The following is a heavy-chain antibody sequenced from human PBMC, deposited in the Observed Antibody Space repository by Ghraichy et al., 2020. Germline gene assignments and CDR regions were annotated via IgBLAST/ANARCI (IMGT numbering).Heavy chain of an antibody. V-gene: IGHV1-69*04. CDR1: GGTFSSYA. J-gene: IGHJ3*02. D-gene: IGHD4-17*01. CDR2: IIPILGIA. Sequence: SVKVSCKASGGTFSSYAISWVRQAPGQGLEWMGRIIPILGIANYAQKFQGRVTITADKSTSTAYMELSSLRSEDTAVYYCARDPNYDYGDYLGAFDIWGQGTMVTVSS. CDR3: ARDPNYDYGDYLGAFDI.